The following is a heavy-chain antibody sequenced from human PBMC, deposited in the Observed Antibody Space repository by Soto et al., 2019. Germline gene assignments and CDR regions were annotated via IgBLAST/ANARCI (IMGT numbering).Heavy chain of an antibody. CDR1: VSTFVSYT. Sequence: PVVSLILACSSPVSTFVSYTVDWVRQAAVNWLEWVAFITVSGDLTHYAESVQGRFTISRDQSRNMLYLQMKSLRVEDTAVYYCAGEESFNSGYYYVKGELYYHELDVWGQRTTVTVSS. CDR3: AGEESFNSGYYYVKGELYYHELDV. D-gene: IGHD3-22*01. J-gene: IGHJ6*02. V-gene: IGHV3-23*01. CDR2: ITVSGDLT.